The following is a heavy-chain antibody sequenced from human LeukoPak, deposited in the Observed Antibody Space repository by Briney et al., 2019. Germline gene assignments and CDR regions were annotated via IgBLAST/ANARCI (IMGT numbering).Heavy chain of an antibody. CDR1: GFTFSSYA. V-gene: IGHV3-30-3*01. CDR2: ISYDGSNK. D-gene: IGHD1-26*01. J-gene: IGHJ3*02. CDR3: ASGGGKWELRVAAFDI. Sequence: GGSLRLSCAASGFTFSSYAMHWVRQAPGKGLEWVAVISYDGSNKYYADSVKGRFTISRDNSKNTLYLQMNSLRAEDTAVYYCASGGGKWELRVAAFDIWGQGTMVTVSS.